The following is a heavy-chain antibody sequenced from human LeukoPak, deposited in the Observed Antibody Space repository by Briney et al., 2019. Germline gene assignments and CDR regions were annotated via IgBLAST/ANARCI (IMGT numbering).Heavy chain of an antibody. CDR3: ARENDFWSGYPSWFDP. V-gene: IGHV4-59*11. CDR2: IYYSGST. J-gene: IGHJ5*02. CDR1: GGSISSHY. Sequence: SETLSLTCTVSGGSISSHYWSWIRQPPGKGLERIGYIYYSGSTNYNPSLKSRVTISVDTSKNQFSLKLSSVTAADTAVYYCARENDFWSGYPSWFDPWGQGSLVTVSS. D-gene: IGHD3-3*01.